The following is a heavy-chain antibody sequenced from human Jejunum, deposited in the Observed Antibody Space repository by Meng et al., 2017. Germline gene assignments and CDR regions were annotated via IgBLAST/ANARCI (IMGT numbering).Heavy chain of an antibody. J-gene: IGHJ4*02. Sequence: QVQLVQSGSELKNPGASVTVSCKASGYSFMTYALNWVRPAPGQGLEWMGWINTYSGSPTYAQGFTGRFVFSLDTSVSTAYLQINNLQSDDTAVYYCARRSLGEMSGDPDYWGQGTLVTVSS. D-gene: IGHD3-16*01. V-gene: IGHV7-4-1*02. CDR1: GYSFMTYA. CDR3: ARRSLGEMSGDPDY. CDR2: INTYSGSP.